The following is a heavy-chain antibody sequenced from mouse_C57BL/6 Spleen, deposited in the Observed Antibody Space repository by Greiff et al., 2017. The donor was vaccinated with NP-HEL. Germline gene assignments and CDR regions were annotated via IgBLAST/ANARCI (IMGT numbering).Heavy chain of an antibody. CDR3: ARGGDYDPFFDY. D-gene: IGHD2-4*01. J-gene: IGHJ2*01. CDR2: INPNNGGT. CDR1: GYTFTDYY. Sequence: EVQLQQSGPELVKPGASVKISCKASGYTFTDYYMNWVKQSHGKSLEWIGDINPNNGGTSYNQKFKGKATLTVDKSSSTAYMELRSLASEDSAVYYCARGGDYDPFFDYWGKGTTLTVSS. V-gene: IGHV1-26*01.